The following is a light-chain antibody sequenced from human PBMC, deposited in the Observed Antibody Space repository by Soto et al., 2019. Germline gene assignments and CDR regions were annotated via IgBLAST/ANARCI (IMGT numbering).Light chain of an antibody. J-gene: IGLJ2*01. V-gene: IGLV1-47*01. Sequence: QSVLTQPPSASGTPGQRVTISCSGSSSNIGSKYVYWYQQLPGTAPKLLMYRNNQRPSGVPDRFSGSKSGTSASLAISGFRSEDEADYNSAAWDSNLGGPAFGGGTKLTVL. CDR2: RNN. CDR1: SSNIGSKY. CDR3: AAWDSNLGGPA.